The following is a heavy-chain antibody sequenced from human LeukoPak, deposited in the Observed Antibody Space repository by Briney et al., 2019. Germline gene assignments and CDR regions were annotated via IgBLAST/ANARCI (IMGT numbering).Heavy chain of an antibody. CDR1: GGSISSYY. D-gene: IGHD6-13*01. CDR2: IYYSGST. J-gene: IGHJ6*02. Sequence: KASETLSLTCTVSGGSISSYYWSWIRRPPGKGLEWIGYIYYSGSTNYNPSLKSRVTISVDTSKNQFSLKLSSVTAADTAVYYCARDTHTGYSSSWYVNYYYGMDVWGQGTTVTVSS. CDR3: ARDTHTGYSSSWYVNYYYGMDV. V-gene: IGHV4-59*01.